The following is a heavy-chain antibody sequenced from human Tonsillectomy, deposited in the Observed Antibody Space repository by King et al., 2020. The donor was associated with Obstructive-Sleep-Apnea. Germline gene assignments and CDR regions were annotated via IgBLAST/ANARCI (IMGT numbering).Heavy chain of an antibody. CDR1: GGSFSDYY. CDR3: ARVLGAAGPDYYFDY. J-gene: IGHJ4*02. V-gene: IGHV4-34*01. CDR2: INHGGST. D-gene: IGHD1-26*01. Sequence: VQLQQWGTGLLKPSETLSLICTVYGGSFSDYYWSWIRQPPGKGLEWIGEINHGGSTNFNLSLKSRVTISVDTSRNQFSLKLHSVTAADTAVYYCARVLGAAGPDYYFDYWGQGTLVTVSS.